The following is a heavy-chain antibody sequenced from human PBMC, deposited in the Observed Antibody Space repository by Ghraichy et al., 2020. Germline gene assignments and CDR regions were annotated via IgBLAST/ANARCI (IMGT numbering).Heavy chain of an antibody. J-gene: IGHJ6*02. V-gene: IGHV3-23*01. CDR3: AKFRSLSSQTHYGMDV. CDR2: ISASGGTT. CDR1: GFAFGAYA. Sequence: SCTASGFAFGAYAMSWVRQAPGKGLEWVSLISASGGTTYGVDSVKGRFTISRDNSGNTLYLQMNSLRGEDTAIYYCAKFRSLSSQTHYGMDVWGQGITVTVS. D-gene: IGHD6-13*01.